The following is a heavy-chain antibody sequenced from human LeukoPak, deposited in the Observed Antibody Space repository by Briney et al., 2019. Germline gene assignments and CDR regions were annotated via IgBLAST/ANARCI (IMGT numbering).Heavy chain of an antibody. D-gene: IGHD3-22*01. CDR1: GGSFSGYY. Sequence: SETLSLTCAVYGGSFSGYYWSWLRQPPGKGLEWIGEINHSGSTNYNPSLKSRATISVDTSKNQFSLKLSSVTAADTAVYYCARRDYSDSSGYAPLFDSWGQGTLVTVSS. CDR2: INHSGST. J-gene: IGHJ4*02. CDR3: ARRDYSDSSGYAPLFDS. V-gene: IGHV4-34*01.